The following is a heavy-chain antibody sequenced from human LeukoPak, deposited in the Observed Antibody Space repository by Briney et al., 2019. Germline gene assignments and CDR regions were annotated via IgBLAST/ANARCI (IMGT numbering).Heavy chain of an antibody. V-gene: IGHV3-7*01. D-gene: IGHD3-10*01. CDR2: IKQDGSEK. CDR1: GFTFSSYW. J-gene: IGHJ4*02. CDR3: ARAGSGSYYLESDY. Sequence: AGGSLRLSCAASGFTFSSYWMSWVRQAPGKGLEWVANIKQDGSEKYYVDSVKGRFTISRDNAKNSLYLQMNSLRAEDTAVYYCARAGSGSYYLESDYWGQGTLVTVSS.